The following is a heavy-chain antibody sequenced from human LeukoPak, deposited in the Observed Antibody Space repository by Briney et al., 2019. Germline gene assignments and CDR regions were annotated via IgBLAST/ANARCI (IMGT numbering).Heavy chain of an antibody. CDR2: IYYSGST. D-gene: IGHD3-9*01. Sequence: SETLSLTCTVSGGSISSGGYYWSWIRQHPGKGLEWIGYIYYSGSTYYNPSLKSRVTISVDTSKNQFSLKLSSVTAADTAVYYCASGLLRYFDWLDAFDIWGQGTMVTVSS. CDR3: ASGLLRYFDWLDAFDI. V-gene: IGHV4-31*03. J-gene: IGHJ3*02. CDR1: GGSISSGGYY.